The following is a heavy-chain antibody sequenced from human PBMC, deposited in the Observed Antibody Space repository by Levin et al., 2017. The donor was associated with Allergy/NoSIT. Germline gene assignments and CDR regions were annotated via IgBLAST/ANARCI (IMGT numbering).Heavy chain of an antibody. J-gene: IGHJ4*02. D-gene: IGHD2-15*01. CDR3: AKPLPYCSGVSCYAANFDY. V-gene: IGHV3-23*01. CDR1: GFTFSSYA. CDR2: ISGSGGST. Sequence: GGSLRLSCAASGFTFSSYAMSWVRQAPGKGLEWVSAISGSGGSTYYADSVKGRFTISRDNSKNTLYLQMNSLRAEDTAVYYCAKPLPYCSGVSCYAANFDYWGQGTLVTVSS.